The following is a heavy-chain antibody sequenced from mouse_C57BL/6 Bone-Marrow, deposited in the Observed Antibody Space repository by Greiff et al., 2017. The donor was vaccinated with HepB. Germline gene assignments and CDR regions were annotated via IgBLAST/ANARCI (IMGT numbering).Heavy chain of an antibody. CDR3: AIITTVAYYFDY. CDR2: IYPSDSET. Sequence: QVQLQQPGAELVRPGSSVKLSCKASGYTFTSYWMDWVKQRPGQGLEWIGNIYPSDSETHYNQKFKDKATLTVDKSSSTAYMQLGSLTSEDSAVYYCAIITTVAYYFDYWGQGTTLTVSS. V-gene: IGHV1-61*01. CDR1: GYTFTSYW. J-gene: IGHJ2*01. D-gene: IGHD1-1*01.